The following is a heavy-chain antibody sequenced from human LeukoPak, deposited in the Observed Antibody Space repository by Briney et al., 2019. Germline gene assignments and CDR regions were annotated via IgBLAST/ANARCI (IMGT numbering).Heavy chain of an antibody. CDR2: INPNSGGT. D-gene: IGHD6-6*01. Sequence: SVKVSCKASGYTFTGYYMHWVRQAPGQGLEWMGWINPNSGGTNYAQKFQGRVTMTRDTSISTAYMELSRLRSDDTAVYYCARTRHRNTYYYYGMDVWGQGTTVTVSS. J-gene: IGHJ6*02. CDR3: ARTRHRNTYYYYGMDV. V-gene: IGHV1-2*02. CDR1: GYTFTGYY.